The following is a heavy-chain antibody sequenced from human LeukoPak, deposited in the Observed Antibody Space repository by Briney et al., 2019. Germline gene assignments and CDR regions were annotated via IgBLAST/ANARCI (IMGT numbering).Heavy chain of an antibody. D-gene: IGHD3-22*01. CDR2: ISSSSSYI. CDR3: ARESRHDSSGYYYVGVVDY. Sequence: GGSLRLSCAASGFTFSSYSMNWVRQAPGKGLEWVSSISSSSSYIYYADSVKGRFTISRDNAKNSLYLQMNSLRAEDTAVYYCARESRHDSSGYYYVGVVDYWGQGTLVTVSS. CDR1: GFTFSSYS. J-gene: IGHJ4*02. V-gene: IGHV3-21*01.